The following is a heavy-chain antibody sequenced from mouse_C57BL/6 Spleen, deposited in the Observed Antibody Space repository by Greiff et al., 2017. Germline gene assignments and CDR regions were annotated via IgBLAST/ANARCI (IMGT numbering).Heavy chain of an antibody. CDR3: ARDALSTMVTTGWYFDV. J-gene: IGHJ1*03. V-gene: IGHV7-1*01. Sequence: EVQGVESGGGLVQSGRSLRLSCATSGFTFSDFYMEWVRQAPGKGLEWIAASRNKANDYTTEYSASVKGRFIVSRDTSQSILYLQMNALRAEDTAIYYCARDALSTMVTTGWYFDVWGTGTTVTVSS. D-gene: IGHD2-2*01. CDR1: GFTFSDFY. CDR2: SRNKANDYTT.